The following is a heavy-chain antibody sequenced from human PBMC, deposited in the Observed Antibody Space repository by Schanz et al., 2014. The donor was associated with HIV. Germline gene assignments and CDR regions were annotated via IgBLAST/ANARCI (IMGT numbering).Heavy chain of an antibody. J-gene: IGHJ4*03. V-gene: IGHV1-18*01. Sequence: QVQLVQSGAEVKKPGASVKVSCKTSGYTFASYGITWVRQAPGQGLDWVGWISPYNGDRKYDQKFQGRVPLTTDTSTNTAYMELRSLRSDDTAVYYCAKGQDWPGPQLDHWGHGSLVIVSS. CDR2: ISPYNGDR. D-gene: IGHD3-9*01. CDR3: AKGQDWPGPQLDH. CDR1: GYTFASYG.